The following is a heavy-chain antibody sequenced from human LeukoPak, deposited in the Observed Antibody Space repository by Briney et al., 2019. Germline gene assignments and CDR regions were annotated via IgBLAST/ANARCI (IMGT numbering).Heavy chain of an antibody. CDR2: IYSGGST. CDR1: GFTVSSNY. D-gene: IGHD3-10*01. Sequence: GGSLRLSCAASGFTVSSNYMSWVRQAPGKGLEWVSVIYSGGSTYYADSVKGRFTISRDNAKNSLYLQMSSLRVEDTAVYYCAKERRDYYASGTYAYPSDYWGQGTLVTVSS. CDR3: AKERRDYYASGTYAYPSDY. J-gene: IGHJ4*02. V-gene: IGHV3-53*01.